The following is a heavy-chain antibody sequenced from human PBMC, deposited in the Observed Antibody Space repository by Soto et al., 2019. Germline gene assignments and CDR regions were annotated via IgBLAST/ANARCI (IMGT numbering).Heavy chain of an antibody. D-gene: IGHD3-9*01. V-gene: IGHV3-23*01. CDR2: ISGSGGST. CDR1: GFTFSSYA. Sequence: GGSLRLSCAASGFTFSSYAMSWVRQAPGKGLEWVSAISGSGGSTYYADSVKGRFTISRDNSKNTLYLQMNSLRAEDTAVYFCAKDYDILTGYAPTPHDYWGQGTLVTVSS. J-gene: IGHJ4*02. CDR3: AKDYDILTGYAPTPHDY.